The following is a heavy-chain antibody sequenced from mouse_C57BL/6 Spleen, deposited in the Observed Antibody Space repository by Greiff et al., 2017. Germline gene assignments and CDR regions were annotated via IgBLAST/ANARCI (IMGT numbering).Heavy chain of an antibody. V-gene: IGHV2-3*01. CDR3: AKGAYGNSFDY. Sequence: VQRVESGPGLVAPSQSLSITCTVSGFSLTSYGVSWVRQPPGKGLEWLGVIWGDGSTNYHSALISRLSISKDNSKSQVFLILNSRQTDDTAADCCAKGAYGNSFDYWGQGTTLTVSS. D-gene: IGHD2-1*01. CDR1: GFSLTSYG. CDR2: IWGDGST. J-gene: IGHJ2*01.